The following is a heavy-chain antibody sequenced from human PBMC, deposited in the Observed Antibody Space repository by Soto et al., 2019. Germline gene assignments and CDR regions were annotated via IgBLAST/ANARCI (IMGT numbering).Heavy chain of an antibody. V-gene: IGHV2-26*01. D-gene: IGHD3-3*01. CDR3: ARIRYDFWSGYSHYYYYYGMDV. J-gene: IGHJ6*02. Sequence: SGPTLVNPTETLTLTCTVSGFSLSNARMGVGWIRQPPGKALEWLAHIFSNDEKSYSTSLKSRLTISKDTSKSQVVLTMTNMDPVDTATYSCARIRYDFWSGYSHYYYYYGMDVWGQGTTVTVSS. CDR2: IFSNDEK. CDR1: GFSLSNARMG.